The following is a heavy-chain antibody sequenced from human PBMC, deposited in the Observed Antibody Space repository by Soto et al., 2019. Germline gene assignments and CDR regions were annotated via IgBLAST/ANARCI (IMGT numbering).Heavy chain of an antibody. V-gene: IGHV3-20*01. Sequence: GGSLRLSCAASGFTVDDYGMSWVRQAPGKGLEWVSGINWNGGSTGYADSVKGRFTISRDNAKNSLYLQMNSLRAEDTALYHCARGFYSGSYFDYWGQGTLVTVSS. CDR1: GFTVDDYG. CDR3: ARGFYSGSYFDY. CDR2: INWNGGST. D-gene: IGHD1-26*01. J-gene: IGHJ4*02.